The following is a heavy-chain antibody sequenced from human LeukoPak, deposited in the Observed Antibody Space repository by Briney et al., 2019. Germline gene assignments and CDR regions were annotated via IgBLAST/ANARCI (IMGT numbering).Heavy chain of an antibody. CDR2: ISWNSGSI. CDR1: GFTFDDYA. Sequence: GGSLRLSCAASGFTFDDYAMHWVRQAPGKGLEWVSGISWNSGSIGYADSVKGRFTISRHNAKNSLYLQMNSLRAEDTALYYCAKVLADYYYYYGMDVWGQGTTVTVSS. V-gene: IGHV3-9*01. CDR3: AKVLADYYYYYGMDV. J-gene: IGHJ6*02.